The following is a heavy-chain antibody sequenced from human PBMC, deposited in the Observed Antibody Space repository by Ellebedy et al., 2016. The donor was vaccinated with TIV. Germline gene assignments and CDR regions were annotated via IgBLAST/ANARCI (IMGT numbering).Heavy chain of an antibody. Sequence: GGSLRLXXAASGFTFSSYGMHWVRQAPGKGLEWVAVISYDGSNKYYADSVKGRFTISRDNSKNTLYLQMNSLRAEDTAVYYCTAEMAIGDYWGQGTLVTVSS. CDR1: GFTFSSYG. CDR2: ISYDGSNK. J-gene: IGHJ4*02. CDR3: TAEMAIGDY. D-gene: IGHD5-24*01. V-gene: IGHV3-30*03.